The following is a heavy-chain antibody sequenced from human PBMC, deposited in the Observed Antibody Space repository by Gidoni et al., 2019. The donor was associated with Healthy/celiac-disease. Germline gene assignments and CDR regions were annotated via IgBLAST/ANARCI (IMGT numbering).Heavy chain of an antibody. CDR1: GGTFSSYA. CDR3: ARDSRGYYDSSGYYDAFDI. Sequence: QVQLVQSGAEVKKPGSSVKVSCKASGGTFSSYALTWVRQAPGQGREWMGGILPIFGTANYAQKFQGRVTITADESTSTAYMELSSLRSEDTAVYYCARDSRGYYDSSGYYDAFDIWGQGTMVTVSS. V-gene: IGHV1-69*01. CDR2: ILPIFGTA. D-gene: IGHD3-22*01. J-gene: IGHJ3*02.